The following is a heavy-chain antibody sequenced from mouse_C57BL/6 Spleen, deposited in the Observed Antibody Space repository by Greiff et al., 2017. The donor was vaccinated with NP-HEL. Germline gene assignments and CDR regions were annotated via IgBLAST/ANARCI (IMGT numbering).Heavy chain of an antibody. CDR3: ARDYYGSSYGYFDV. V-gene: IGHV1-82*01. CDR2: IYPGDGDT. J-gene: IGHJ1*03. Sequence: VQLQQSGPELVKPGASVKISCKASGYAFSSSWMNWVKQRPGKGLEWIGRIYPGDGDTNYNGKFKGKATLTADQSSSTAYMQLSSLTSEDSAVYFCARDYYGSSYGYFDVWGTGTTVTVSS. CDR1: GYAFSSSW. D-gene: IGHD1-1*01.